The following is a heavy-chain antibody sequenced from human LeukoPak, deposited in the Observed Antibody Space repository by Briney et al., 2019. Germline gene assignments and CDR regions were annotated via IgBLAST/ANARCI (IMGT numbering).Heavy chain of an antibody. V-gene: IGHV1-69*04. J-gene: IGHJ4*02. CDR2: IIPMLGTV. CDR1: GGTFSSYA. Sequence: VASVKVSCKASGGTFSSYAINWVRQAPGQGLEWMGRIIPMLGTVNYAQKFQGRVTIIADKFTSTAYMELSSLRSEDTAVYYCARTTSTQWEPRWNYWGQGTLVTVSS. D-gene: IGHD1-26*01. CDR3: ARTTSTQWEPRWNY.